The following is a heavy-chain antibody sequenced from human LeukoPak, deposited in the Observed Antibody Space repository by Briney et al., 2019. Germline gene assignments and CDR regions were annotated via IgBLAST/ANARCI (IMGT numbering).Heavy chain of an antibody. Sequence: PSETLSLTCSVSGGSMTNLYWTWIRQPPGKGLEWIGDIYDSGSTRYNTSLESRVTISVDTSKNQFSLKLSSVTAADTAVYYCARILSMAAADYWGQGTLVTVSS. CDR1: GGSMTNLY. CDR3: ARILSMAAADY. CDR2: IYDSGST. J-gene: IGHJ4*02. V-gene: IGHV4-59*12. D-gene: IGHD6-13*01.